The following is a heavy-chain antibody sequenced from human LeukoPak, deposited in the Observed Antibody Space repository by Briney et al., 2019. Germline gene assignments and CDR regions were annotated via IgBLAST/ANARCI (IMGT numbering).Heavy chain of an antibody. V-gene: IGHV3-48*03. D-gene: IGHD5-12*01. J-gene: IGHJ4*02. CDR2: ISSSGSTI. Sequence: GTSLRLSCAASGFTFSSYEMNWVRQAPGKGLEWVSYISSSGSTIYYADSVKGRFTISRDNAKNSLYLQMNSLRAEDTAVYYCARDSYSGYASYPFDYWGQGTLVTVSS. CDR3: ARDSYSGYASYPFDY. CDR1: GFTFSSYE.